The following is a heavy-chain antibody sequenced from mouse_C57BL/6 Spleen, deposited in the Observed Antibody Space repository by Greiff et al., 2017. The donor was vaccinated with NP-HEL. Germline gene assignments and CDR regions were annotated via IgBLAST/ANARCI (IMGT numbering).Heavy chain of an antibody. Sequence: VQLQQPGAELVKPGASVKMSCKASGYTFTSYWITWVKQRPGQGLEWIGDIYPGSGSTNYNEKFKSKATLTVDTSSSTAYMQLSSLTSEDSAVYYCARITGTLYYFDYWGQGTTLTVSS. J-gene: IGHJ2*01. D-gene: IGHD4-1*01. V-gene: IGHV1-55*01. CDR3: ARITGTLYYFDY. CDR1: GYTFTSYW. CDR2: IYPGSGST.